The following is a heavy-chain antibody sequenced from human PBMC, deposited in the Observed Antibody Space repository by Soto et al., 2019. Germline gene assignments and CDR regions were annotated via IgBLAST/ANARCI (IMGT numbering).Heavy chain of an antibody. Sequence: QVQLQESGPGLVKPSQTLSLTCNVSGGSISSGGYYWSWIRQHPGKGLEWIGYIYHSGSTYYNPSLKSRLTISVDPSKNQSSLKLSSVPAADTAVYYCASEAAGLGNWFDPWGQGTLVTVSS. V-gene: IGHV4-31*03. CDR3: ASEAAGLGNWFDP. J-gene: IGHJ5*02. CDR1: GGSISSGGYY. D-gene: IGHD6-13*01. CDR2: IYHSGST.